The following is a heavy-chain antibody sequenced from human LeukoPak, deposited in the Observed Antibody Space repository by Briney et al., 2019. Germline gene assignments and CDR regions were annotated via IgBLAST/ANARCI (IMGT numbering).Heavy chain of an antibody. CDR1: GGSFSGYS. Sequence: SETLSLTCAVYGGSFSGYSWSWIRQPPGKGLEWIGEINHSGSTNYNPSLKSRVTISVDTSTNQVSLKVSSVTAADTAVYYCARSQSGSRFDYWGQGTLVTVSS. D-gene: IGHD1-26*01. CDR3: ARSQSGSRFDY. V-gene: IGHV4-34*01. J-gene: IGHJ4*02. CDR2: INHSGST.